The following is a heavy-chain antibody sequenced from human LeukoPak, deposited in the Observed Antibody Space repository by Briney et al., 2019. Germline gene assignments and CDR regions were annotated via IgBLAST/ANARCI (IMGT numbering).Heavy chain of an antibody. CDR1: GGSISSYY. CDR3: ASSLDRSSSGWPYYFDY. V-gene: IGHV4-59*01. D-gene: IGHD6-19*01. J-gene: IGHJ4*02. Sequence: PSETLSLTCTVSGGSISSYYWSWIRQPPGKGLEWIGYIYYSGSTNYNPSLKSRVTISVDTSKNQFSLKLSSVTAADTAVYYCASSLDRSSSGWPYYFDYWGQGTLVTVSS. CDR2: IYYSGST.